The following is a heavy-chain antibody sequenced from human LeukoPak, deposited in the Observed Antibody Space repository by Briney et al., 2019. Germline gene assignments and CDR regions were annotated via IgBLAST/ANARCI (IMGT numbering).Heavy chain of an antibody. V-gene: IGHV3-30-3*01. CDR1: GFTFSSHA. D-gene: IGHD3-16*02. Sequence: PGRSLRLSCTPSGFTFSSHAMNWVRQAPGKGLEWVALISYDGSNEFYADSVQGRFTTARDNSKNTLYLQMNSLRTEDTALYYCARDGSYSSMDVWGQGTTVTVSS. CDR2: ISYDGSNE. CDR3: ARDGSYSSMDV. J-gene: IGHJ6*02.